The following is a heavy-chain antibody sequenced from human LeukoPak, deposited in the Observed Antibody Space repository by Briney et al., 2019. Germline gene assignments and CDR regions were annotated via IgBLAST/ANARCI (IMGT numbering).Heavy chain of an antibody. J-gene: IGHJ4*02. CDR1: GYTFTGYF. D-gene: IGHD3-16*01. CDR2: INPNNGFT. V-gene: IGHV1-2*02. CDR3: ARAWGSIYYFDY. Sequence: ASVKVSCKASGYTFTGYFLHWVRQAPGQGLEWMGWINPNNGFTNYTQKFKGRLTMTRDTSISTAYMELNRLTSDDTAVFYCARAWGSIYYFDYWGQGTLVTVSS.